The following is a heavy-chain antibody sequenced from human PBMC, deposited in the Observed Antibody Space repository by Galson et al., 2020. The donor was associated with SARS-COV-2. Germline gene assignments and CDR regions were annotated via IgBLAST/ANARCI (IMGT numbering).Heavy chain of an antibody. CDR2: LSGSGFST. V-gene: IGHV3-23*01. CDR1: GFTFSSYA. CDR3: AKDPLEVRAFYAIDV. J-gene: IGHJ6*02. Sequence: GESLKISCAASGFTFSSYAMNWVRQAPGKGLEWVSTLSGSGFSTYYADSVKGRFTISRDNSRNTAYLQMNSLRGEDTAVYYCAKDPLEVRAFYAIDVLGQGTTVTVSS.